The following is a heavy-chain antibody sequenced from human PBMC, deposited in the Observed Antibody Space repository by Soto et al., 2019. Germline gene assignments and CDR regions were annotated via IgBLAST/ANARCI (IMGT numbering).Heavy chain of an antibody. CDR1: GYTFNSYA. D-gene: IGHD3-10*01. CDR2: INAGNGNT. CDR3: ASERFGELFGHDAFDI. Sequence: ASVKVSCKASGYTFNSYAMHWVRQAPGQRLEWMGWINAGNGNTKYSQKFQGRVTITRDTSASTAYMELSSLRSEDTAVYYCASERFGELFGHDAFDIWGQGTMVTVSS. J-gene: IGHJ3*02. V-gene: IGHV1-3*01.